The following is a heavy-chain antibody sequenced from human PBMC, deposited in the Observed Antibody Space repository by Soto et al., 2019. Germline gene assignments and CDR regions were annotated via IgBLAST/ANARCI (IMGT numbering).Heavy chain of an antibody. CDR1: GFTFSSYG. V-gene: IGHV3-33*01. CDR3: ARDMGLRQQPDY. D-gene: IGHD6-13*01. J-gene: IGHJ4*02. Sequence: GGSLRLSCAASGFTFSSYGMHWVRQAPGKGLEWVAVIWYDGSNKYYADSVKGRFTISRDNSKNTLYLQMNSLRAEDTAVYYCARDMGLRQQPDYWGQGTLVTVSS. CDR2: IWYDGSNK.